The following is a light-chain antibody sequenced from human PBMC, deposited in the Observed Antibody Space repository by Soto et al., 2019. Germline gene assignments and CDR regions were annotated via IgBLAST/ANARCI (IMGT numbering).Light chain of an antibody. Sequence: EIVFTQSPATLPLSPGERATLSCRASQSVSSYLACYQQKPGQAPRLLIYDASNRATGIPARFSASGSGTDFTLSSSSLEPDDFAVYYWQQRSNWPPEFTFGGGTKVEIK. V-gene: IGKV3-11*01. J-gene: IGKJ4*01. CDR2: DAS. CDR1: QSVSSY. CDR3: QQRSNWPPEFT.